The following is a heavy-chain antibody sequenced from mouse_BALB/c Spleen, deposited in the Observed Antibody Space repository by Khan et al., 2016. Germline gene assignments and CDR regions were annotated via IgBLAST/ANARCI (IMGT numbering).Heavy chain of an antibody. CDR1: GFNIKDTY. CDR2: IDPANGNT. Sequence: VQLQQPGAELVKPGASVKLSCTASGFNIKDTYMHWVKQRPEQGLEWIGRIDPANGNTKYDPKFQGKATITADTSSNTAYLQLSSLTSEDTAVYYCDDYDYFDYWGQGTTLTVSS. J-gene: IGHJ2*01. V-gene: IGHV14-3*02. D-gene: IGHD2-4*01. CDR3: DDYDYFDY.